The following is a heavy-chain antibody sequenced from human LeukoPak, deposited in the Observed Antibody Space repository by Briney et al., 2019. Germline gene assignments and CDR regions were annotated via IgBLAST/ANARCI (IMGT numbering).Heavy chain of an antibody. CDR3: ASLQIVGVTERYGMDG. D-gene: IGHD2-21*02. CDR2: IKQDGSEK. CDR1: GFTFSSYW. J-gene: IGHJ6*02. V-gene: IGHV3-7*01. Sequence: GGSLRLSCAASGFTFSSYWMSWVRQAPGKGLEWVANIKQDGSEKYYVDSVKGRFTISRDNAKNSLYLQMNSLRAEDTAVYYCASLQIVGVTERYGMDGWGQGTTVTVSS.